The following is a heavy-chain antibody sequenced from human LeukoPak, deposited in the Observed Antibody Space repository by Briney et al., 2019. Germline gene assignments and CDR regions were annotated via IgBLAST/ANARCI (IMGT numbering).Heavy chain of an antibody. D-gene: IGHD3-16*02. V-gene: IGHV3-64*01. J-gene: IGHJ4*02. CDR3: ARDMGELSFDY. CDR2: ISSNGGST. Sequence: PGGSLRLSCAASGFTFSSYAMHWVRQAPGEGLEYVSAISSNGGSTYYANSVKGRFTISRDNSKNTLYLQMGSLRAEDMAVYYCARDMGELSFDYWGQGTLVTVSS. CDR1: GFTFSSYA.